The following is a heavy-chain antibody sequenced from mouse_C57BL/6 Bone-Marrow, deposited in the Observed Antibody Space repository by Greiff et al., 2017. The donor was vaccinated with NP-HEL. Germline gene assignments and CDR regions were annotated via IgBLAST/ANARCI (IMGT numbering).Heavy chain of an antibody. Sequence: EVKLVESGGDLVKPGGSLKLSCAASGFTFSSYGMSWVRQTPDKRLEWVATISSGGSYTYYPDSVKGRFTISRDNAKNTLYLQMSSLKSEDTAMYYCARHENYYGSSWYFDVWGTGTTVTVSS. J-gene: IGHJ1*03. CDR2: ISSGGSYT. V-gene: IGHV5-6*01. D-gene: IGHD1-1*01. CDR3: ARHENYYGSSWYFDV. CDR1: GFTFSSYG.